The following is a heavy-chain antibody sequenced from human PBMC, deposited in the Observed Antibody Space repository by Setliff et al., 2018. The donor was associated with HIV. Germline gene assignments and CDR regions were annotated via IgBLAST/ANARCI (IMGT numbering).Heavy chain of an antibody. CDR1: GFSFFNYA. V-gene: IGHV3-30*04. Sequence: GGSLRLSCTTSGFSFFNYAVHWVRQAPGKGLEWVAVISSDGSVKYYADSVKGRFTISRDNSKNTLNVQMNSLKDEDTAVYYCAREKSPGAEYFPHWGQGTLGTVPQ. CDR2: ISSDGSVK. CDR3: AREKSPGAEYFPH. J-gene: IGHJ1*01.